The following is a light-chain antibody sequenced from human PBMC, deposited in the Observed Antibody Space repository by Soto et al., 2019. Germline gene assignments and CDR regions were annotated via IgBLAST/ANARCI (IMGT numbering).Light chain of an antibody. J-gene: IGKJ5*01. V-gene: IGKV3-20*01. Sequence: IGVTQSPSTLSWHPGERATLSCRARQSISSYLAWYQQKPGQAPRLLIYDASSRATGIPDRFSGSGSGTDFTLTISRLEPEDFAVYFCQQYYNAPPIPFGQVTRLEI. CDR1: QSISSY. CDR2: DAS. CDR3: QQYYNAPPIP.